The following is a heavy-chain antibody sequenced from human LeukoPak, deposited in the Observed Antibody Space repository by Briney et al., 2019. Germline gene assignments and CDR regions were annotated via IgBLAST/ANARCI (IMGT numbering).Heavy chain of an antibody. CDR2: ISSYNGNT. D-gene: IGHD3-22*01. J-gene: IGHJ4*02. CDR1: GYLLHNYG. CDR3: ARDIGQWGYYDSRGHFRDF. V-gene: IGHV1-18*01. Sequence: GASVKVSCKASGYLLHNYGFSWVRQAPGQGLEWMGWISSYNGNTKYAQELQGRVTMSTDTSTNTAHMELRSLRSDDTAVYFCARDIGQWGYYDSRGHFRDFWGQGTLVTVSS.